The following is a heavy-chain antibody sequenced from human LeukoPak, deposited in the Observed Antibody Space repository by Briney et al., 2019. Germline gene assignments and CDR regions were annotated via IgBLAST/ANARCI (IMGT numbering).Heavy chain of an antibody. J-gene: IGHJ4*02. Sequence: GGSLSLSCAASGFTFDDYGMSWVRQAPGKGLEWVSGINWNGGSTGYADSVKGRFTISRVNAKNSLYLQMNSLRAEDTALYYCARVPGPVGALDYWGQGTVVTVSS. V-gene: IGHV3-20*04. CDR1: GFTFDDYG. CDR2: INWNGGST. D-gene: IGHD1-26*01. CDR3: ARVPGPVGALDY.